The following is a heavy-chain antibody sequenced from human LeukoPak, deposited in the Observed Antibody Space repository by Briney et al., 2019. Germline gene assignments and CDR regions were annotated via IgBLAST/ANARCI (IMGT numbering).Heavy chain of an antibody. D-gene: IGHD5-24*01. CDR2: IYTSGST. CDR1: GGSISSGSYY. Sequence: SETLSLTCTVSGGSISSGSYYWSWIRQPAGKGLEWIGRIYTSGSTNYNPSLKSRVTISVDTSKNQFSLKLSSVTAADTAVYHCARVAGDGYNDFFDYWGQGTLVTVSS. V-gene: IGHV4-61*02. CDR3: ARVAGDGYNDFFDY. J-gene: IGHJ4*02.